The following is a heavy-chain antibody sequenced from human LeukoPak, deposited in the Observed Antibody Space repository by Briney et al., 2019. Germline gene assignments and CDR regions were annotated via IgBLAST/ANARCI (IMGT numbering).Heavy chain of an antibody. CDR3: ARAIVVVAEGWFDP. J-gene: IGHJ5*02. V-gene: IGHV1-3*01. Sequence: ASVKVSCKASGYTFTSYAMNWVRQAPGQRLEWMGWINAGNGNTKYSQKFQGRVTITRDTSASTAYMELSSLRSEDTAVYYCARAIVVVAEGWFDPWGQGTLVTVSS. CDR2: INAGNGNT. D-gene: IGHD2-15*01. CDR1: GYTFTSYA.